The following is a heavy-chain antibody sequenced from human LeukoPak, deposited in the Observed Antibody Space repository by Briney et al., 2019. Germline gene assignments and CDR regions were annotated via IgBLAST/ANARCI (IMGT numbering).Heavy chain of an antibody. CDR1: GFTFSTNA. Sequence: GGSLRLSCLTSGFTFSTNAMSRVRQAPGKGLEWISGISGSGASTYYADSVTGRFTISRDNSRNTLYLQMSSLRGDDTAVYYCAKDVGKWESLHFFDYWGQGTLVTVSS. V-gene: IGHV3-23*01. D-gene: IGHD1-26*01. J-gene: IGHJ4*02. CDR3: AKDVGKWESLHFFDY. CDR2: ISGSGAST.